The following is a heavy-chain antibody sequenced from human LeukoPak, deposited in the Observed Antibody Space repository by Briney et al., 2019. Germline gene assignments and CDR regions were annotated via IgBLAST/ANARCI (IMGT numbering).Heavy chain of an antibody. V-gene: IGHV3-66*01. D-gene: IGHD6-13*01. CDR1: GFTVSSNY. J-gene: IGHJ4*02. Sequence: GGSLRLSCAASGFTVSSNYMSWVRQAPGKGLEWVSVIYSGGSTYYADSVKGRFTISRDNSKNTLYLQMNSLRVEDTAVYYCARVYSSSWYFPTDSRDYWGQGTLVTVSS. CDR2: IYSGGST. CDR3: ARVYSSSWYFPTDSRDY.